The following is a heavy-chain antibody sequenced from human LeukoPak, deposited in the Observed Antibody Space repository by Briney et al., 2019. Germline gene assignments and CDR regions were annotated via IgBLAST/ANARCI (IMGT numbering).Heavy chain of an antibody. J-gene: IGHJ4*02. CDR1: GGSFSRCGYY. CDR2: IYYSGST. D-gene: IGHD6-13*01. CDR3: WRPGIAATGSCDW. V-gene: IGHV4-39*01. Sequence: PSETLSLTCTASGGSFSRCGYYWVRIRQPPGKGLEWIGSIYYSGSTYYNPSLKSRVSISVDTSKNQFSLNLTSVTAADTAVYFRWRPGIAATGSCDWGGQGTLVTVSS.